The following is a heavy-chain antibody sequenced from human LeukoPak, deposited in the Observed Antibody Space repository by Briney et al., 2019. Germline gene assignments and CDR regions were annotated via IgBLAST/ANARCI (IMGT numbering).Heavy chain of an antibody. J-gene: IGHJ3*02. D-gene: IGHD3-9*01. CDR1: GYTFTSYY. CDR3: ARSKPVRYFDWLQFARFDAFDI. CDR2: MNPNSGNT. Sequence: ASVKVSCKASGYTFTSYYINWVRQATGQGPEWMGWMNPNSGNTDYAQRFQGRVTMTTDTSTSTAYMELRSLRSDDTAVYYCARSKPVRYFDWLQFARFDAFDIWGQGTMVTVSS. V-gene: IGHV1-8*01.